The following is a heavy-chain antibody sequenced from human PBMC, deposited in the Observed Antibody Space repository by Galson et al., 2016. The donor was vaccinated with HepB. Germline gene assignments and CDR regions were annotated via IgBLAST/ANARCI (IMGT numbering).Heavy chain of an antibody. Sequence: SVKVSCKASGYTFTSYGISWVRQAPGQGLEWMGWISAYNGNTNYAQKLQGRVTMTTDTSTSTAYMELRSLRSDDTAMYYRARLKWELLEDYWGQGTLVTVSS. CDR3: ARLKWELLEDY. CDR1: GYTFTSYG. D-gene: IGHD1-26*01. CDR2: ISAYNGNT. J-gene: IGHJ4*02. V-gene: IGHV1-18*01.